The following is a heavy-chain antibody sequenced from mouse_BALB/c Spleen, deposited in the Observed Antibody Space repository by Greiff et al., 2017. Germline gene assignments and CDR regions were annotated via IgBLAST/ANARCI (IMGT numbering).Heavy chain of an antibody. CDR1: GFTLSSYG. Sequence: EVQLVESGGDLVKPGGSLKLSCAASGFTLSSYGMSWVRQTPDKRLEWVATISSGGSYTYYPDSVKGRFTISRDNAKNTLYLQMSSLKSEDTAMYYCATMITTRFDYWGQGTTLTVSS. J-gene: IGHJ2*01. D-gene: IGHD2-4*01. CDR2: ISSGGSYT. CDR3: ATMITTRFDY. V-gene: IGHV5-6*01.